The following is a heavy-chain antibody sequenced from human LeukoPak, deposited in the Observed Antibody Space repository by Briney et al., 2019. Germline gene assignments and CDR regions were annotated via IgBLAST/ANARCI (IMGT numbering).Heavy chain of an antibody. CDR3: AKDLKGYYGSGSYPH. V-gene: IGHV3-23*01. J-gene: IGHJ4*02. D-gene: IGHD3-10*01. CDR1: GFTFSSYA. Sequence: GGSLRLSCAASGFTFSSYAMSWVRQAPGKGLEWVSAISGSGGSTFYTGSVKGRFTISRDNSKNTLYLQMNSLRAEDTAVYYCAKDLKGYYGSGSYPHWGQGTLVTVSS. CDR2: ISGSGGST.